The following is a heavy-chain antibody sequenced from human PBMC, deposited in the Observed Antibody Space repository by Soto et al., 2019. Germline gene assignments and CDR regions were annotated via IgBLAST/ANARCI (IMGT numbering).Heavy chain of an antibody. V-gene: IGHV3-53*02. D-gene: IGHD6-6*01. J-gene: IGHJ6*02. Sequence: EVQLVETGGGLIQPGGSLRLSCAASGFTVSSNYMSWVRQAPGKGLEWVSVIYSGGSTYYADSVKGRFTISRDNSKNTLYLQMNSLRDEDTAVYYCARDRKYSSSDYYYYGMDVWGQGTTVTVSS. CDR3: ARDRKYSSSDYYYYGMDV. CDR1: GFTVSSNY. CDR2: IYSGGST.